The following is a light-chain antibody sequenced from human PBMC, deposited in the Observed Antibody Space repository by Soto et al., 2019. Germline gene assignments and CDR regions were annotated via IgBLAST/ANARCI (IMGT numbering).Light chain of an antibody. Sequence: DIQMTQSPSTLSASVGDRFTITCRASQSISSWLAWYQQKPGKAPKLLIYDASSLESGVTSRFSGSGSGTEFTLTISSLQPDDFATYYCQQYNSYSWTFGQGTQVDIK. CDR3: QQYNSYSWT. CDR1: QSISSW. CDR2: DAS. V-gene: IGKV1-5*01. J-gene: IGKJ1*01.